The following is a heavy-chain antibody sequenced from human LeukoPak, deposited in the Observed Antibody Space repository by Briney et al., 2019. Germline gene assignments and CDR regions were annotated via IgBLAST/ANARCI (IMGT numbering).Heavy chain of an antibody. Sequence: PSETLSLTCTVSGGSIRSYYWSWIRQPPGKGLEWIGYIYYSGSTNYNPSLKSRVTISVDTSKNQFSLKLSSVTAADTAVYSCARATYYYDSSGYYGFDYWGQGTLVTVSS. D-gene: IGHD3-22*01. CDR3: ARATYYYDSSGYYGFDY. J-gene: IGHJ4*02. CDR1: GGSIRSYY. CDR2: IYYSGST. V-gene: IGHV4-59*01.